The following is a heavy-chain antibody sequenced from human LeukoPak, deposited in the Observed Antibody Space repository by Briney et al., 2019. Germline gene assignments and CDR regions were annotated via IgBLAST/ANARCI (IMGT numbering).Heavy chain of an antibody. Sequence: GGSLRLSCAASGFTFSSYEMNWVRQAPGKGLEWVSYISSSSSYIYYADSVKGRFTISRDNAKNSLYLQMNSLRAEDTAVYYCATTYYDFWSGSPWVGDYWCQGTLVTVSS. CDR3: ATTYYDFWSGSPWVGDY. D-gene: IGHD3-3*01. CDR1: GFTFSSYE. V-gene: IGHV3-21*05. CDR2: ISSSSSYI. J-gene: IGHJ4*02.